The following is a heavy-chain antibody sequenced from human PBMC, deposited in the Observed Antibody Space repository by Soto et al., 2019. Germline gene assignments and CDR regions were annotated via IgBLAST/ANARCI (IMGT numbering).Heavy chain of an antibody. CDR2: INPNSGGT. CDR1: GYTFTGYY. J-gene: IGHJ5*02. Sequence: GASVKVSCKASGYTFTGYYMHWVRQAPGQGLEWMGWINPNSGGTNYAQKFQGWVTMTRDTSISTAYMELSRLRSDDTAVYYCVRERRTKHNWFDPWGQGTLVTVSS. D-gene: IGHD1-1*01. CDR3: VRERRTKHNWFDP. V-gene: IGHV1-2*04.